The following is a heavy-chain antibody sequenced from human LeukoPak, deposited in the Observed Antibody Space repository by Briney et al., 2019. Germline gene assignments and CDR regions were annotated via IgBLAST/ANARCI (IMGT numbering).Heavy chain of an antibody. CDR1: GFTFSSYW. J-gene: IGHJ5*02. CDR3: AREVAARRLGSWVDP. Sequence: GGSLRLSCAASGFTFSSYWMTWVRQAPGKGLEWVANIKQDGSEKNYVDSVKGRFTVSRDNAKNSLYLQMNSLRVEDTAVYYCAREVAARRLGSWVDPWGQGTQVIVSS. D-gene: IGHD6-6*01. V-gene: IGHV3-7*01. CDR2: IKQDGSEK.